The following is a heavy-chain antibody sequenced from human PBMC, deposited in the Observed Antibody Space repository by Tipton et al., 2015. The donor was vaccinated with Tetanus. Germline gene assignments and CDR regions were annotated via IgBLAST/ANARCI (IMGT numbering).Heavy chain of an antibody. V-gene: IGHV4-34*01. CDR1: GASFSGSY. CDR2: IRPGGSP. J-gene: IGHJ6*02. Sequence: GLVKPSETLSLTCAVSGASFSGSYWSWVRQSPGKGLEWVGEIRPGGSPYYNPALKSRATISVDTSKNHFSLNLSSVTAADTAMYYCVTVNFPNYYHYGMDVWGQGTTVTVSS. CDR3: VTVNFPNYYHYGMDV. D-gene: IGHD1-1*01.